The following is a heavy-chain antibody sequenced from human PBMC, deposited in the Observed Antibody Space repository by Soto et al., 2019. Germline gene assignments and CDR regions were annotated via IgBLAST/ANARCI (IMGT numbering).Heavy chain of an antibody. CDR3: ARGGSSWSAEYYQH. Sequence: QVQLVQSGAEVKKPGASVKVSCKTSGYTFSNYGISWVRQAPGQGPEWMGWISGYNGNTNYAQKFQGRVSMTTDTSTSTVYMDLRSLSSDDTAVYYCARGGSSWSAEYYQHWGQGTLGIVSS. CDR1: GYTFSNYG. CDR2: ISGYNGNT. J-gene: IGHJ1*01. D-gene: IGHD6-13*01. V-gene: IGHV1-18*01.